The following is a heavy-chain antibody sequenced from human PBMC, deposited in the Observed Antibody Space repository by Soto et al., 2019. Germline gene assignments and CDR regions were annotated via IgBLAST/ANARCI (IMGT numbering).Heavy chain of an antibody. V-gene: IGHV4-34*01. J-gene: IGHJ6*04. Sequence: LPETLSPTLYAHGGSFSGYYWRSICHPPWKLQERIGEINHSGSTNYNPSLKSRVTISVDTSKNQFSLKLSSVTAADTAVYYCARSGYSSSWYTGHYYYYGMDVWGKGTTVTISS. D-gene: IGHD6-13*01. CDR2: INHSGST. CDR3: ARSGYSSSWYTGHYYYYGMDV. CDR1: GGSFSGYY.